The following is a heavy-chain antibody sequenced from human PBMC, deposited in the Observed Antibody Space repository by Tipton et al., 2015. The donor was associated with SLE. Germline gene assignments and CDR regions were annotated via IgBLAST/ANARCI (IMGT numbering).Heavy chain of an antibody. Sequence: TLSLTCTVSGGSISSHYWSWIRQPPGKTLEWIGYIYSGGSTNYNPSLKSRVSISVDTSKNQFYLRVNSVTAADTAVYYCARGGGSYYDYWGQGTLVTVSS. J-gene: IGHJ4*02. CDR1: GGSISSHY. V-gene: IGHV4-4*08. CDR2: IYSGGST. CDR3: ARGGGSYYDY. D-gene: IGHD1-26*01.